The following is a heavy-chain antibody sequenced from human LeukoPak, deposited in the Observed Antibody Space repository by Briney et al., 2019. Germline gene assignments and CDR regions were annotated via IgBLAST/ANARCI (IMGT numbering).Heavy chain of an antibody. D-gene: IGHD2-2*01. CDR1: GYSSTNYW. CDR3: ATPRVVPDANYYYGLDV. V-gene: IGHV5-51*01. Sequence: ESLKISCKGSGYSSTNYWIGWVRQMPGKGLEWMGIIYPGDSDTRYSPSFQGQVTISADKSISTAYLQWSSLKASDTAMYYCATPRVVPDANYYYGLDVWGKGTTVTVSS. CDR2: IYPGDSDT. J-gene: IGHJ6*04.